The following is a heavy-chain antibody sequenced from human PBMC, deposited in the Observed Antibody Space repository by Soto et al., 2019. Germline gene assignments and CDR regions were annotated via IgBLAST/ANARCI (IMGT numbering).Heavy chain of an antibody. CDR1: GGSFDAYK. D-gene: IGHD6-13*01. Sequence: AQLQQWGAGLLGPSETLSLTCAVYGGSFDAYKWSWIRQTPGRGLEWLGDINHGGSTDYNTSLKGQVTIAIDTSTTQYTLKLNSVTAAASAVYYCGSRYREGIAAAHRAWGQGTPVTVSS. CDR3: GSRYREGIAAAHRA. V-gene: IGHV4-34*01. CDR2: INHGGST. J-gene: IGHJ5*02.